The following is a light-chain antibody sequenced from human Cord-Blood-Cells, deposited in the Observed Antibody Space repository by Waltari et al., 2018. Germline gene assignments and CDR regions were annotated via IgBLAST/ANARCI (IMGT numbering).Light chain of an antibody. V-gene: IGLV1-51*01. Sequence: QSVLTQPPSVSAAPGQQVTIPCSGTSPHLGNNYVSWYQQLPGTAPKPPIYDNNKRPSGIPDRFSGSKSGTSATLGITGLQTGDEADYYCGTWDSSLSAWVFGGGTKLTVL. J-gene: IGLJ3*02. CDR3: GTWDSSLSAWV. CDR2: DNN. CDR1: SPHLGNNY.